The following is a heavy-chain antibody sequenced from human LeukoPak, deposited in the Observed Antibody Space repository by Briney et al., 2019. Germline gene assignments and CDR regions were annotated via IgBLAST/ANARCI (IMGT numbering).Heavy chain of an antibody. CDR2: ISSSSSYI. CDR1: GFTFSSYS. D-gene: IGHD3-16*01. CDR3: ARVTAQGGGSHEFDY. J-gene: IGHJ4*02. Sequence: PGGSLRLSCAASGFTFSSYSMNWVRQAPGKGLKWVSSISSSSSYIYYADSMKGRFTITRDNAKNSLYLQMNSLRAEDTAVYYCARVTAQGGGSHEFDYWGQGTLATVSS. V-gene: IGHV3-21*01.